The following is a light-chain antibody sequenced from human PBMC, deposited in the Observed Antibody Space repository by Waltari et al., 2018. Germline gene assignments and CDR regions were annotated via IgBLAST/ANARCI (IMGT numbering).Light chain of an antibody. CDR1: QDIRQS. Sequence: DIHMTQSPSSLSAPVGDRVTITCQASQDIRQSLNWFHQKPGTAPEVLIFDASNSQTGAPSRFSGSGSGTDFTFTISSLPPGDMGTYYCQQYHSVPLTFGGGTTVEIK. CDR3: QQYHSVPLT. V-gene: IGKV1-33*01. CDR2: DAS. J-gene: IGKJ4*01.